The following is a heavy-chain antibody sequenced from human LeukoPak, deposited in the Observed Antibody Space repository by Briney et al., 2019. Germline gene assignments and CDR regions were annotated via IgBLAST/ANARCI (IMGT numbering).Heavy chain of an antibody. V-gene: IGHV3-7*01. D-gene: IGHD5-18*01. J-gene: IGHJ3*02. CDR3: ARDKSVDTANDAFDI. CDR1: GFTFSTYW. Sequence: GGSLRLSCAASGFTFSTYWMSWVRQAPGKGLYWVANINRDGSEKYYADSVKGRFTISRDNSKNTLYLQMNSLRAEDTAVYYCARDKSVDTANDAFDIWGQGTMVTVSS. CDR2: INRDGSEK.